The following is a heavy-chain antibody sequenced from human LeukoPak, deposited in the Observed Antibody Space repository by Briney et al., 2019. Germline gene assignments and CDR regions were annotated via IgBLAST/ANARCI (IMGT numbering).Heavy chain of an antibody. D-gene: IGHD3-22*01. J-gene: IGHJ3*02. CDR1: GFTFSSYA. V-gene: IGHV3-23*01. CDR3: AKDYYDSSGYYFLEDAFDI. CDR2: ISGSGGST. Sequence: GGSLRLSCAASGFTFSSYAMSWVRQAPGKGLEWVSAISGSGGSTYYADSVKGRFTISRDNSKNTLYLQMNSLGAEDTAVYYCAKDYYDSSGYYFLEDAFDIWGQGTMVTVSS.